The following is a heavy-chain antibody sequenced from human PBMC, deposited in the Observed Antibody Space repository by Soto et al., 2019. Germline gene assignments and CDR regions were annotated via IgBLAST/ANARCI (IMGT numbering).Heavy chain of an antibody. CDR2: IYYSGST. CDR1: GGSISSSSYY. V-gene: IGHV4-39*01. Sequence: SETLSLTCTVSGGSISSSSYYWGWIRQPPGKGLEWIGSIYYSGSTYYNPSLKSRVTISVDTSKNQFSLKLSSVTAADTAVYYCARHIVDTAMVPWVRVDVWGQGTTVTVSS. CDR3: ARHIVDTAMVPWVRVDV. J-gene: IGHJ6*02. D-gene: IGHD5-18*01.